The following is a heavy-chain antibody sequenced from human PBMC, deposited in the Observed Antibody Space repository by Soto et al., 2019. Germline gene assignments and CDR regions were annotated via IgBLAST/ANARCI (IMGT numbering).Heavy chain of an antibody. CDR2: ISSSGSTI. J-gene: IGHJ6*02. V-gene: IGHV3-48*03. Sequence: PVGSLRLSCAASGFTFSSYEMNWVRQAPGKGLEWVSYISSSGSTIYYADSVKGRFTISRDNAKNSLYLQMNSLRAEDTAVYYCARVVAPGFYYYGMDVWGQGTTVTVSS. CDR3: ARVVAPGFYYYGMDV. D-gene: IGHD6-6*01. CDR1: GFTFSSYE.